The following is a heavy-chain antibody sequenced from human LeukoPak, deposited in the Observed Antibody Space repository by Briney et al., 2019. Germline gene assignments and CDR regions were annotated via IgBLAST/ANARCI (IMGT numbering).Heavy chain of an antibody. D-gene: IGHD3-10*01. CDR1: GYSISSGYY. Sequence: SETLSLTCTVSGYSISSGYYWGWIRQPPGKGLEWIGNIYHSGTTYYKLSLKSRVTISVDTSKNQFSLKLSSVTAADTAVYYCARGSHYGSGSYSDYWGQGTLVTVSS. V-gene: IGHV4-38-2*02. CDR2: IYHSGTT. CDR3: ARGSHYGSGSYSDY. J-gene: IGHJ4*02.